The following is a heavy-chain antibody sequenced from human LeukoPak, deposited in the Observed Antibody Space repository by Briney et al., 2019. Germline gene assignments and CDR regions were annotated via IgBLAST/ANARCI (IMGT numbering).Heavy chain of an antibody. CDR3: AGVKVAGTRSFDY. J-gene: IGHJ4*02. CDR2: INDVGSDS. Sequence: PRGSLRLSCAASGFTFSTYWMHWVRQAPGKGLVWVGRINDVGSDSTYVDSVKGRFTISRDNAKNTLYLQMNNLRAEDTAVYYCAGVKVAGTRSFDYWGQGTLATVSS. D-gene: IGHD6-19*01. CDR1: GFTFSTYW. V-gene: IGHV3-74*01.